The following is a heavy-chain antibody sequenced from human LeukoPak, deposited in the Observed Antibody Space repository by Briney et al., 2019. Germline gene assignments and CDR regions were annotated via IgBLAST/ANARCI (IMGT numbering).Heavy chain of an antibody. J-gene: IGHJ4*02. V-gene: IGHV1-2*02. CDR3: AVPLGYSSSWHRHFDY. D-gene: IGHD6-13*01. Sequence: GASVKVSCKASGYTFTGYYMHWVRQAPGQGLEWMGWINPNSGGTNYAQKFQGRVTMTRDTSISTAYMELSRLRSDDTAVYYCAVPLGYSSSWHRHFDYWGPGTLVTVSS. CDR2: INPNSGGT. CDR1: GYTFTGYY.